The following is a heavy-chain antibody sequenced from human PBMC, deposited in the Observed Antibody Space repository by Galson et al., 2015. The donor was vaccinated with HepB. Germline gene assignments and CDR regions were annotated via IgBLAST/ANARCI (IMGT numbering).Heavy chain of an antibody. D-gene: IGHD2-2*01. CDR2: IDWDDDK. J-gene: IGHJ4*02. V-gene: IGHV2-70*04. Sequence: PALVKPTQTLTLTCTFSGFSLSTSGMRVSWIRQPPGKALEWLARIDWDDDKFYSTSLKTRLTVSKDTSKNQVVLTMTNVDPVDTATYYCARMDCSSTSCHFDYWGQGTLVTVSS. CDR3: ARMDCSSTSCHFDY. CDR1: GFSLSTSGMR.